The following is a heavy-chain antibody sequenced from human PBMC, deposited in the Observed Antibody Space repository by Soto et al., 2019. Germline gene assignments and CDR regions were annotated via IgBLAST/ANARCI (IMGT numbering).Heavy chain of an antibody. V-gene: IGHV3-7*01. CDR3: ARDTMMVVAAPPGPLAY. Sequence: PGGSLRLSCAASGFTFSSYWMSWVRQAPGKGLEWVANIKQDGSEKYYVDSVKGRFTISRDNAKNSLYLQMNSLRAEDTAVYYCARDTMMVVAAPPGPLAYWGQGTLVTVSS. CDR2: IKQDGSEK. D-gene: IGHD2-15*01. CDR1: GFTFSSYW. J-gene: IGHJ4*02.